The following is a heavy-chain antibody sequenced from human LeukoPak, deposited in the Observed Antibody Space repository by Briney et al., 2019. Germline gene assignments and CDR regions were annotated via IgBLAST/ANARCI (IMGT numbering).Heavy chain of an antibody. J-gene: IGHJ5*02. D-gene: IGHD1-26*01. CDR2: IYYSGST. CDR3: ARGLSGSYP. CDR1: GGSISSYY. Sequence: SETLSLTCTVSGGSISSYYWSWIRQPPGKGLEWIGYIYYSGSTNYNPSLKSRVTISVDTSKNQFSLKLSSVTAADTAVYYCARGLSGSYPWGQGTLVTVSS. V-gene: IGHV4-59*12.